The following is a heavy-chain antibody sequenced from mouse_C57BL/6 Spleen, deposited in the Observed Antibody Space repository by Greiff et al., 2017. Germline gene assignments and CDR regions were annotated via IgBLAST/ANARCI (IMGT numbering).Heavy chain of an antibody. Sequence: EVQLQQSGPELVKPGASVKISCKASGYTFTDYYMNWVKQSHGQSLEWIGDINPNNGGTSYNQKFKGKATLTVDKSSSTAYMELRSLTSEDSAVYYCARGLDGYYPWYFDVWGTGTTVTVSS. CDR3: ARGLDGYYPWYFDV. CDR1: GYTFTDYY. V-gene: IGHV1-26*01. D-gene: IGHD2-3*01. CDR2: INPNNGGT. J-gene: IGHJ1*03.